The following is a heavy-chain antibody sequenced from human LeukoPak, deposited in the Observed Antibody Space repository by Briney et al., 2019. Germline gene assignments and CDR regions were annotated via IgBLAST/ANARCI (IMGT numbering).Heavy chain of an antibody. CDR1: GFTFSSYW. Sequence: GGSLRLSCAASGFTFSSYWMSWVRRAPGKGLEWVANIKQDGSEKYYVDSVKGRFTISRDNAKNSLYLQMNSLRVEDTAVYYCASQSYARFDPWGQGTLVTVSS. CDR3: ASQSYARFDP. J-gene: IGHJ5*02. V-gene: IGHV3-7*01. CDR2: IKQDGSEK. D-gene: IGHD3-16*01.